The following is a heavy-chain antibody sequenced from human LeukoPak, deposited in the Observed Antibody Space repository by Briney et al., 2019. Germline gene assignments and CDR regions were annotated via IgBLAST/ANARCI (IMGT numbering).Heavy chain of an antibody. Sequence: SETLSLTCTVSGYSNSSGYYWGWIRQPPGKGLEWIGSIYHSGSTYYNPSLKSRVTISVDTSKNQFSLKLSSVTAADTAVYYCARVFDVVVKIGYWGQGTLVTVSS. CDR3: ARVFDVVVKIGY. J-gene: IGHJ4*02. CDR1: GYSNSSGYY. CDR2: IYHSGST. D-gene: IGHD3-22*01. V-gene: IGHV4-38-2*02.